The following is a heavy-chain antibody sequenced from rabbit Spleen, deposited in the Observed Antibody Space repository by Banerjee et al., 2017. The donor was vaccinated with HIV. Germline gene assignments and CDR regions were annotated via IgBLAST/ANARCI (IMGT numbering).Heavy chain of an antibody. D-gene: IGHD5-1*01. V-gene: IGHV1S40*01. Sequence: QSLEESGGDLVKPGASLTLTCTASGVSFSSSSYMCWVRQAPGKGLEWIACIDTGSSGFTYYASWAKGRFTISKTSSTTVTLQMTSLTAADTATYFCARDLVAAIGWNFNLWGPGTLVTVS. J-gene: IGHJ4*01. CDR2: IDTGSSGFT. CDR1: GVSFSSSSY. CDR3: ARDLVAAIGWNFNL.